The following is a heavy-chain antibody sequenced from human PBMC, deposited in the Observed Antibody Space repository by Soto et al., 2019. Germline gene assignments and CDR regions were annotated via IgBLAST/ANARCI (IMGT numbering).Heavy chain of an antibody. CDR3: ARDGSSGCYPRPGMDV. Sequence: QVQLVQSGAEVKKPGASVKVSCKASGYTFTSYGISWVRQAPGQGLEWMGWISAYNGNTNYAQKLQGRVTMTTDTSTSTAYTELRSLRSDDTAVYYCARDGSSGCYPRPGMDVWGQGTTVTVSS. D-gene: IGHD6-19*01. CDR1: GYTFTSYG. J-gene: IGHJ6*02. CDR2: ISAYNGNT. V-gene: IGHV1-18*04.